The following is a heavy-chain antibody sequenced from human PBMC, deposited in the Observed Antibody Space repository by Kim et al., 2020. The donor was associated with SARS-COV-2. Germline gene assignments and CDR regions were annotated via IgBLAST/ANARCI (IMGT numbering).Heavy chain of an antibody. J-gene: IGHJ5*02. CDR2: ITGSGVGT. D-gene: IGHD2-15*01. CDR1: GFIFSSYA. Sequence: GGSLRLSCAASGFIFSSYAMTWVRQAPGKGLEWVSSITGSGVGTYYAVSVKGRFTISRDNSRNTVSLQMNTLTVDDTAVYYCAKGWSSGKVDWFDPWGQG. CDR3: AKGWSSGKVDWFDP. V-gene: IGHV3-23*01.